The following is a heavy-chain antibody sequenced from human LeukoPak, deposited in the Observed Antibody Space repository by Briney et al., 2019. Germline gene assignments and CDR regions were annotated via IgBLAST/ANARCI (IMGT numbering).Heavy chain of an antibody. D-gene: IGHD3-10*01. CDR3: ARPPIWFGESYWYFDL. CDR1: GFTFSSYA. J-gene: IGHJ2*01. V-gene: IGHV3-30-3*01. Sequence: PGGSLRLSCAASGFTFSSYAMRWVRQAPGKGLEWVAVISYDGSNKYYADSVKGRFTISRDNSKNTLYLQMNSLRAEDTAVYYCARPPIWFGESYWYFDLWGRGSLVTVSS. CDR2: ISYDGSNK.